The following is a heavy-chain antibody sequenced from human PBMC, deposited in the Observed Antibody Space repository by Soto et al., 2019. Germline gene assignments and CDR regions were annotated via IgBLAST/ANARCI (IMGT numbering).Heavy chain of an antibody. Sequence: QVQLVQSGAEVKKPGSSVKVSCKASGGTFISYAISCVRQAPGQGLEWMGGLIPIFGTANYAQKFQGRVTITADESTSTAYMELSSLRSEDTAVYYCAREGASGSHIGYWGPGTLVTVSS. D-gene: IGHD3-22*01. CDR1: GGTFISYA. V-gene: IGHV1-69*01. J-gene: IGHJ4*02. CDR3: AREGASGSHIGY. CDR2: LIPIFGTA.